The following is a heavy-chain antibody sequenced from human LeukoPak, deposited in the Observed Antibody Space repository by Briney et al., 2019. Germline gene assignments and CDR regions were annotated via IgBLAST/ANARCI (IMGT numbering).Heavy chain of an antibody. CDR3: AREATDYYDSSGPIDY. CDR2: IYHSGST. V-gene: IGHV4-30-2*01. CDR1: GGSISSGGYS. D-gene: IGHD3-22*01. Sequence: SQTLSLTCAVSGGSISSGGYSWSWIRQPPGKGLEWIGYIYHSGSTYYNPSLKSRVTISVDRSKNQFSLKLSSVTAADTAVYYCAREATDYYDSSGPIDYWGQGTLVTVSS. J-gene: IGHJ4*02.